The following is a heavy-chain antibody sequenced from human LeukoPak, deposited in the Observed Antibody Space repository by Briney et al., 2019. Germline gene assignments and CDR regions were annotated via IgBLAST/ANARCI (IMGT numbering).Heavy chain of an antibody. V-gene: IGHV4-34*01. Sequence: SETLSLTCAVYGVSFSGYYWSWIRQPPGKGLEWIGEINHSGSTNYNPSLKSRVTISVDTSKNQFSLKLSSVTAADTAVYYCARAFGAYCTNGVCYHFDYWGQGTLVTVSS. D-gene: IGHD2-8*01. CDR2: INHSGST. CDR3: ARAFGAYCTNGVCYHFDY. J-gene: IGHJ4*02. CDR1: GVSFSGYY.